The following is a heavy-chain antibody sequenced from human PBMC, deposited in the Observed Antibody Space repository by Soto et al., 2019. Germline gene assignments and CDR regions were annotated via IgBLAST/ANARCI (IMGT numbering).Heavy chain of an antibody. J-gene: IGHJ4*02. V-gene: IGHV3-73*01. CDR1: GFTFSGSA. Sequence: EVQLVESGGGLVQPGGSLKLSCAASGFTFSGSAMHWVRQASGKGLEWVGRIRSKANSYATAYAASVKGRFTISRDDSENTAYLQMNSLKTEDTAVYYCTMAYIAAAGADYWGQGTLVTVSS. D-gene: IGHD6-13*01. CDR3: TMAYIAAAGADY. CDR2: IRSKANSYAT.